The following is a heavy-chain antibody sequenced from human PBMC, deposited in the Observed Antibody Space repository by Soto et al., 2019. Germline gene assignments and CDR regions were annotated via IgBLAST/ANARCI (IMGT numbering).Heavy chain of an antibody. Sequence: GASVKVSCKASGGTFSSYTISWVRQAPGQGLEWMGRIIPILGIANYAQKFQGRVTITADKSTSTAYMELSSLRSEDTAVYYCARGEFGRYFDWLGLTNRGQGTLVTVSS. D-gene: IGHD3-9*01. V-gene: IGHV1-69*02. J-gene: IGHJ4*02. CDR2: IIPILGIA. CDR1: GGTFSSYT. CDR3: ARGEFGRYFDWLGLTN.